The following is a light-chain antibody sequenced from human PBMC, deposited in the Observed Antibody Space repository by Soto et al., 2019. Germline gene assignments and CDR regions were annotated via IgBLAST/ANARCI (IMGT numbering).Light chain of an antibody. V-gene: IGLV2-14*01. Sequence: QSALTQPASVSGSPGQSITISCTGTSSDVGGYNYVSWYQQHPGKAPKLMIYDVSNRPSGVSNRFSGSKSGNTASLTISGLQAEDEDDYYCSSYTSSRRVVFGGGTKVTVL. CDR1: SSDVGGYNY. J-gene: IGLJ2*01. CDR3: SSYTSSRRVV. CDR2: DVS.